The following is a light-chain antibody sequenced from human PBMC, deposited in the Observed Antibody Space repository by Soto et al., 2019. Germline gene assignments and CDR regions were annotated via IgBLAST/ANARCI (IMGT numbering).Light chain of an antibody. J-gene: IGKJ1*01. V-gene: IGKV3-15*01. CDR3: QQYNNWPRT. Sequence: IAMAQSPATLAVSPGERATLSCRASQSVSSNLAWYQQKPGQAPRLLIYGASTRATGIPARFSGSGSGTEFTLTISSLQSEDFAAYYCQQYNNWPRTFGQGTKVDIK. CDR1: QSVSSN. CDR2: GAS.